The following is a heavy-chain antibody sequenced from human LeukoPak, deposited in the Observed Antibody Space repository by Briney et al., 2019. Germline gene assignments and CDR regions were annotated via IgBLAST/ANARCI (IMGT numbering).Heavy chain of an antibody. V-gene: IGHV3-9*01. D-gene: IGHD6-19*01. Sequence: GGSLRLSCAASGFTFDDYAMHWVRQAPGKGLEWVSGISWNSGSIGYADSVKGRFTISRDNAKNSLYLQMNSLRAEDTALYYCAKDRLGSSAVAGDFDYWGQGTLVTVSS. CDR2: ISWNSGSI. J-gene: IGHJ4*02. CDR3: AKDRLGSSAVAGDFDY. CDR1: GFTFDDYA.